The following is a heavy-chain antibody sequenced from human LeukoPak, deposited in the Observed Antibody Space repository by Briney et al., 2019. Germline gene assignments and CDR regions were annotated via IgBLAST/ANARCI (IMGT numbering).Heavy chain of an antibody. D-gene: IGHD3-10*01. V-gene: IGHV3-23*01. CDR1: GFTFSSYA. CDR3: AKGSSSGRPYFFDY. Sequence: GGSLRLPCAASGFTFSSYAMSWVRQAPGKGLEWFAAISGGSGSDTYYADAVKGRFTISRDNSKTTLYLEMNTLRAEDTAVYYCAKGSSSGRPYFFDYWGQGTLVTVSS. CDR2: ISGGSGSDT. J-gene: IGHJ4*02.